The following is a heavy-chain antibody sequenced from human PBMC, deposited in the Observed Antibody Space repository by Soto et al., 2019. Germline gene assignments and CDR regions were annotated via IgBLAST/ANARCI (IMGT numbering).Heavy chain of an antibody. J-gene: IGHJ4*02. Sequence: SETLSLTCAVYGGSFSGYYWSWIRQPPGKGLEWIGEINHSGSTNYNPSLKSRVTISVDTSKNQFSLKLSSVTAADTAVYYCARGVHVTNYDSSRGEFDYWGQGTLVTVSS. CDR3: ARGVHVTNYDSSRGEFDY. CDR1: GGSFSGYY. CDR2: INHSGST. V-gene: IGHV4-34*01. D-gene: IGHD3-22*01.